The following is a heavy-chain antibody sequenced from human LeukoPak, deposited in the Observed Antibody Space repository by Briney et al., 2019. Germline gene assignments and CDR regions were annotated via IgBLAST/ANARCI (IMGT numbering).Heavy chain of an antibody. CDR2: FSTSGDSI. D-gene: IGHD2-21*01. CDR3: ATLPLAYCGVDCFYFDY. Sequence: GGSLRLSCAASGFTFSDYYVGWIRQAPGQGVEWVSYFSTSGDSIYYADSLKGRITISRDNAKNSLFLQMNSLRVEDTAVYYCATLPLAYCGVDCFYFDYWGQGTLVTVSS. CDR1: GFTFSDYY. V-gene: IGHV3-11*01. J-gene: IGHJ4*02.